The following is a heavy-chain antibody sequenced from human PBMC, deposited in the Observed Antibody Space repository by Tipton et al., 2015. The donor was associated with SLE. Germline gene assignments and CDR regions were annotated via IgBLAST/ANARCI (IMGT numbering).Heavy chain of an antibody. V-gene: IGHV4-39*01. CDR1: GGSISSSSYY. D-gene: IGHD2-2*01. CDR2: IYYRGST. CDR3: ARLWPYCSSTSCSKAFDI. J-gene: IGHJ3*02. Sequence: TLSLTCTVSGGSISSSSYYWGWIRQPPGKGLEWIGSIYYRGSTYYNPSLKSRVTISVDTSKNLFSLKLSSVTAADTAVYYCARLWPYCSSTSCSKAFDIWGQGTMVTVSS.